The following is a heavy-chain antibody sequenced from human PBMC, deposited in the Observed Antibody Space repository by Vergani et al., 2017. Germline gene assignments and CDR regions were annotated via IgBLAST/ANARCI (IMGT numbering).Heavy chain of an antibody. D-gene: IGHD6-19*01. CDR1: GYTFTNYP. CDR3: ARGRQWRLTEYLYGMDV. Sequence: QVQLLQSGSELKKPGASVRISCEASGYTFTNYPLIWVRQAPGQGLEFMGGINTNSGNPTYAPGFTGRFVCSLDTSVSTAYLQISGLKAEDSAVYYCARGRQWRLTEYLYGMDVWGQGSTVTVSS. V-gene: IGHV7-4-1*02. J-gene: IGHJ6*02. CDR2: INTNSGNP.